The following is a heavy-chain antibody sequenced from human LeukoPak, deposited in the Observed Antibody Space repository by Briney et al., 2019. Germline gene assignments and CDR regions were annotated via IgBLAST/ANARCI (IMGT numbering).Heavy chain of an antibody. CDR2: IDPSSDSA. CDR1: GYTFTNYY. V-gene: IGHV1-46*01. D-gene: IGHD5-18*01. J-gene: IGHJ4*02. CDR3: ARGFSLTDTSMVF. Sequence: ASVKVSCKPSGYTFTNYYVHWVRQAPGQGLEWMRIIDPSSDSASYAQKFQDRVTMTRDTSTSTVYMELSSLRSEDTALYYCARGFSLTDTSMVFWGQGTLVTVSS.